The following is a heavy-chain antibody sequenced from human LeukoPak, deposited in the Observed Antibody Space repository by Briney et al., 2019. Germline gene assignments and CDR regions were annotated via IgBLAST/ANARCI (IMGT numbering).Heavy chain of an antibody. J-gene: IGHJ6*04. D-gene: IGHD2-2*01. CDR2: INHSGTT. V-gene: IGHV4-34*01. CDR1: GGSFSDYY. Sequence: PSETLSLTCAVYGGSFSDYYWNWIRQPPGKGLEWIGEINHSGTTNYNPSLKSRVTISVDTSKNQFSLRLSAVTAADTAAYHCARGLRLPSRSAPAVPHVWAKGTTVTVSA. CDR3: ARGLRLPSRSAPAVPHV.